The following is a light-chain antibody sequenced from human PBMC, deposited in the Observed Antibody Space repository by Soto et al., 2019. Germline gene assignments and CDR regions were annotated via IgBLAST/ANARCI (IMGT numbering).Light chain of an antibody. CDR3: CSYAGSSTFGDYV. J-gene: IGLJ1*01. V-gene: IGLV2-23*03. Sequence: QSVLTQPASVSGSPGQSITISCTGTSSDVGCYNLVSWYQQHPGKAPKLMIYEGSKRPSGVSNRFSGSKSGNTASLTISGLQAEDEADYYCCSYAGSSTFGDYVFGTGTKLTVL. CDR1: SSDVGCYNL. CDR2: EGS.